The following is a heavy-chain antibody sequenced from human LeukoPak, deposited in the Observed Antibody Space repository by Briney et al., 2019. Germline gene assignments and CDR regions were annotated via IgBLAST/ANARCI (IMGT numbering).Heavy chain of an antibody. V-gene: IGHV3-48*03. CDR2: ISAGGSTY. CDR1: GFPFSDYE. Sequence: PGGSLRLSCAASGFPFSDYELNWVRQAPGKGLEWLSWISAGGSTYYNADSVGGRFTISRDNARNSLYLQMDSLRSEDTAIYYCARESMDTGGDCSIDYWGQGTLVTVSS. J-gene: IGHJ4*02. D-gene: IGHD2-21*02. CDR3: ARESMDTGGDCSIDY.